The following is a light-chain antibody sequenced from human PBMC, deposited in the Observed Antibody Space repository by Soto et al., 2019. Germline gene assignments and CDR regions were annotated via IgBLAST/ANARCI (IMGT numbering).Light chain of an antibody. CDR3: QQSYSTPLT. CDR2: AAS. Sequence: DIQMTQSPSSLSASVGDRVTITCRASQSISSYLNWYQQKPGKAPKFLIYAASSLQSGVPSRFSGSGSGTDFTLTIIILQPEDFATYYCQQSYSTPLTFGGGTKVDIK. CDR1: QSISSY. V-gene: IGKV1-39*01. J-gene: IGKJ4*02.